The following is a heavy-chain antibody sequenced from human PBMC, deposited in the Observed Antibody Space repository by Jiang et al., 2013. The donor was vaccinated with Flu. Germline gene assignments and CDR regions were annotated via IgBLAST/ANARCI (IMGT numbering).Heavy chain of an antibody. CDR2: IDWEDDK. D-gene: IGHD2-2*01. CDR3: ARSIPGYCSTTSPFDY. Sequence: WLARIDWEDDKYYSTSLRTRLTISKDTSKNQVFLTMTNMDPVDTGTYYCARSIPGYCSTTSPFDYWGQGTLVTVSS. V-gene: IGHV2-70*11. J-gene: IGHJ4*02.